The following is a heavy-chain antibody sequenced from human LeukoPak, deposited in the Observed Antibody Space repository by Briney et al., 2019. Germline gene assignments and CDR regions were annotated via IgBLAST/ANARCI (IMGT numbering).Heavy chain of an antibody. CDR2: INPNSGGT. J-gene: IGHJ4*02. CDR1: GYTFTGYY. D-gene: IGHD3-10*01. Sequence: ASVKVSCKASGYTFTGYYMHWVRQAPGQGLEWMGWINPNSGGTNYAQKFQGRVTMTRDTSISTAYMELSRLRSDDTAVYYCARDLLWFGELDPPVFGYWGQGTLVTVSS. V-gene: IGHV1-2*02. CDR3: ARDLLWFGELDPPVFGY.